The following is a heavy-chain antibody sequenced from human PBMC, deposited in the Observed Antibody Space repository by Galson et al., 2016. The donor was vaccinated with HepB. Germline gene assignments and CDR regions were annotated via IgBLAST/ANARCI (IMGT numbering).Heavy chain of an antibody. CDR3: VRSEGAGAGTFEY. D-gene: IGHD6-13*01. CDR2: LWHVEPNN. J-gene: IGHJ4*02. CDR1: GFTFSSYG. Sequence: SLRLPCAASGFTFSSYGTHWARQAPGKGLAGVAVLWHVEPNNYYADTVKGRFTVSRDNSKNTLYLQMNSLRAEDTAVYYCVRSEGAGAGTFEYWGQGILVAVSS. V-gene: IGHV3-33*01.